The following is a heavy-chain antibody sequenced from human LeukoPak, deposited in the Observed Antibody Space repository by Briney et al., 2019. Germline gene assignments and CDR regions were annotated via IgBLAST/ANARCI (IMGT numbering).Heavy chain of an antibody. CDR1: GGSFSGYY. CDR2: INHSGST. J-gene: IGHJ4*02. V-gene: IGHV4-34*01. D-gene: IGHD4-23*01. Sequence: SETLSLTCAVYGGSFSGYYWSWIRQPPGKGLEWIGEINHSGSTNYNPSLKSRVTISVDTSKNQFSLKLSSVTAADTAVYYCARSVLCGCEGVVSHYLDYWGRGTVVTVSS. CDR3: ARSVLCGCEGVVSHYLDY.